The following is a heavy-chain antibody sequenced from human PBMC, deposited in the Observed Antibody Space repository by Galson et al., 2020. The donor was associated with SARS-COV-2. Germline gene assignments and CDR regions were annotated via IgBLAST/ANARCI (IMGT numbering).Heavy chain of an antibody. V-gene: IGHV3-20*04. CDR2: INWNGDTT. CDR1: GFTFGDFG. CDR3: AREMGGLVGSSWYQEY. Sequence: GGSLRLSCAASGFTFGDFGMSWVRQAPGKGLEWVSAINWNGDTTSYGDSVKGRFVISRDNAKNSLYLQMNSLRAEDTAVYYCAREMGGLVGSSWYQEYWGQGTLVTVSS. D-gene: IGHD6-13*01. J-gene: IGHJ4*02.